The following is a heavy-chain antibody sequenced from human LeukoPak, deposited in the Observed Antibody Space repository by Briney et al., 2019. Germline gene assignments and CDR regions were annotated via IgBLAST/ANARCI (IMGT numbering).Heavy chain of an antibody. V-gene: IGHV4-34*01. CDR2: INHSGRT. D-gene: IGHD3-16*01. J-gene: IGHJ5*02. CDR3: ARAWLTNWFDP. CDR1: GFTFSSYA. Sequence: GSLRLSCAASGFTFSSYAMSWIRQPPGKGLEWIGEINHSGRTTYSPSLNSRVTISVDTSKNQFSLKLNSVTAADTAVYYCARAWLTNWFDPWGQGTLVTVSS.